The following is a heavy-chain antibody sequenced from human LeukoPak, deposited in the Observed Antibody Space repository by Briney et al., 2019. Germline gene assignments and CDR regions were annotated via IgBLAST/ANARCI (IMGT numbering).Heavy chain of an antibody. D-gene: IGHD3-3*01. CDR1: GGSISSGDYY. CDR2: IYYSGST. V-gene: IGHV4-30-4*01. J-gene: IGHJ5*02. Sequence: SETLSLTCTVSGGSISSGDYYWSWIRQPPGKGLEWIGYIYYSGSTYYNPSLKSRVTISLDTSKNQFSLKLSSVTAADTAVYYCARGVMYDFWSGYYAAWFDPWGQGTLVTVSS. CDR3: ARGVMYDFWSGYYAAWFDP.